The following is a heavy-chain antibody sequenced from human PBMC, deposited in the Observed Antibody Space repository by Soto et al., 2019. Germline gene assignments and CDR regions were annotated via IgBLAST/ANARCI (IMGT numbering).Heavy chain of an antibody. V-gene: IGHV4-59*08. CDR2: TYHSGST. J-gene: IGHJ4*02. CDR1: GGSLSNYY. D-gene: IGHD6-19*01. Sequence: PSETLSLTCTVSGGSLSNYYWSWIRQPPGKGLEWIGSTYHSGSTNHNPSLKSRVTISVDRSRKQFSLTLTSVTAADTAVYYCARHGTEWQWLAEFDSWGQGTLVTVSS. CDR3: ARHGTEWQWLAEFDS.